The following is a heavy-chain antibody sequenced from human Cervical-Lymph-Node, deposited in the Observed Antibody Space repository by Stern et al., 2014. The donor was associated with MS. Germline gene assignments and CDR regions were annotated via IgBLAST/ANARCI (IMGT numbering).Heavy chain of an antibody. CDR2: IIPMVGLA. V-gene: IGHV1-69*09. J-gene: IGHJ5*02. CDR3: ARGVVSNRAAATLHNLFDP. CDR1: GGTFSSSYA. D-gene: IGHD2-15*01. Sequence: MQLVESGAEVKKPGSSMNVSCKTSGGTFSSSYAITWMRQAPGQGLEWMGRIIPMVGLANYAQKFQDRVIITADKSTSTSYMELRSLTSEDTAVYYCARGVVSNRAAATLHNLFDPWGQGTLVTVSS.